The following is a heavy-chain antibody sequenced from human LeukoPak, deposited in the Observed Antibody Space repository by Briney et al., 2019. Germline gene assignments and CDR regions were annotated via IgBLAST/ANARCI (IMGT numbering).Heavy chain of an antibody. Sequence: KTGGSLRLSCAASGFTFSSYSMNWVRQAPGKGLEWVSSISASSSYIYYADSVKGRFTISRDNAKNSLYLQMNSLRAEDTAVYYCARVAYCSGGSCHSTPYYFDYWGQGTLVTVSS. CDR3: ARVAYCSGGSCHSTPYYFDY. J-gene: IGHJ4*02. CDR1: GFTFSSYS. CDR2: ISASSSYI. V-gene: IGHV3-21*01. D-gene: IGHD2-15*01.